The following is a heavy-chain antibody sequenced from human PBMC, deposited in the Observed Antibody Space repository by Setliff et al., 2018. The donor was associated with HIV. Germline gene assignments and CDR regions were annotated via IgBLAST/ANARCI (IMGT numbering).Heavy chain of an antibody. Sequence: GASVKVSCKASGYTFTGYYMHWVRQAPGQGLEWMGRIKPGSGGTNYAPKFQGMVTMTRDTTISIAYMALTRLRSDDTAVYYCARGDSLDSSGAWFDYWGQGTLVTVSS. J-gene: IGHJ4*02. D-gene: IGHD3-22*01. CDR1: GYTFTGYY. CDR3: ARGDSLDSSGAWFDY. V-gene: IGHV1-2*06. CDR2: IKPGSGGT.